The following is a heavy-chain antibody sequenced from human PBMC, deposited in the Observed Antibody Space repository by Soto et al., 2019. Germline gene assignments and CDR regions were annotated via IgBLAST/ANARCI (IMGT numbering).Heavy chain of an antibody. V-gene: IGHV3-33*01. CDR2: IWYDGSNK. D-gene: IGHD3-10*01. J-gene: IGHJ5*02. Sequence: QVQLVESGGGVVQPGRSLRLSCAASGFTFSSYGMHWVRQAPGKGLEWVAVIWYDGSNKYYADSVKGRFTISRDNSKNTLYLQMNSLRAEDTAVYYWARAVTMVRGVINWFDPWGQGTLVTVSS. CDR1: GFTFSSYG. CDR3: ARAVTMVRGVINWFDP.